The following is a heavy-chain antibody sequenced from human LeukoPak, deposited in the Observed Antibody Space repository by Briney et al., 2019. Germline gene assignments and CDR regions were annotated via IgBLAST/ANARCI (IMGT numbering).Heavy chain of an antibody. D-gene: IGHD4-17*01. CDR2: ISAYNGNT. J-gene: IGHJ4*02. CDR1: GYTFTSYG. V-gene: IGHV1-18*01. Sequence: GASVKVSCKASGYTFTSYGISWVRQAPGQGLEWMGWISAYNGNTNYAQKLQGRVTMTTDTSTSTAYMELRSLRSDDTAVHYCARVGTTVTKGSRYYFDYWGQGTLVTVSS. CDR3: ARVGTTVTKGSRYYFDY.